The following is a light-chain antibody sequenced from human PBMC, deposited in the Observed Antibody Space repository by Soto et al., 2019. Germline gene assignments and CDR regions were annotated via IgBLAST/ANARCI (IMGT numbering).Light chain of an antibody. Sequence: EIVLRQSPATLSLSPGERATLSCRASQSVSSYLAWYQQKPGQAPRLLIYDASSRATGIPARFSGSGFGTDFTLTISSLESEDSAVYYCQQRSYWPPYTFGQGTK. V-gene: IGKV3-11*01. CDR2: DAS. CDR1: QSVSSY. CDR3: QQRSYWPPYT. J-gene: IGKJ2*01.